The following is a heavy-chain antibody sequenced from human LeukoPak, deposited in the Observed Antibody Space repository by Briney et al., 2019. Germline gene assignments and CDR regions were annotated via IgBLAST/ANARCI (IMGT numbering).Heavy chain of an antibody. J-gene: IGHJ5*02. CDR2: ISGSGGST. CDR1: GFTFSSYA. CDR3: AKEPYSSSWRNWFDP. Sequence: GGSLRLSCAASGFTFSSYAMSWVRQAPGKGLEWVSAISGSGGSTYYAYSVKGRFTISRDNAKNTLYLQMNSLRAEDTAVYYCAKEPYSSSWRNWFDPWGQGTLVTVSS. D-gene: IGHD6-13*01. V-gene: IGHV3-23*01.